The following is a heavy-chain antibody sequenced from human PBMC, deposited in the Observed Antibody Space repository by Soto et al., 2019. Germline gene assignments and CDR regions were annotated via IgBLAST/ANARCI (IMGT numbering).Heavy chain of an antibody. CDR2: INHSGST. V-gene: IGHV4-34*01. CDR3: ARGSRRGLDY. CDR1: RGSFTDYY. Sequence: SETLSLTCAVQRGSFTDYYWGWIRQPPGKGLEWIGEINHSGSTTYNPSLMSRVTISVDTSKNQISLKLNSVTAADTAVYYCARGSRRGLDYWGQGTVVTVSS. J-gene: IGHJ4*02. D-gene: IGHD3-16*01.